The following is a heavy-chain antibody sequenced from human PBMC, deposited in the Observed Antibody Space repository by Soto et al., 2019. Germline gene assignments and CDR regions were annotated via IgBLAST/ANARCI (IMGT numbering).Heavy chain of an antibody. CDR2: IDSVSAGT. CDR1: GSTHTIYF. J-gene: IGHJ4*02. CDR3: ARGGSYYAH. Sequence: QVQLVQSGAEVKQPGASVRVSCKASGSTHTIYFIHWLRQAPGQGLEWMGWIDSVSAGTNYAHKLQGRVTMTRDTSTTTAFMELSGLRSDDTAVYYCARGGSYYAHWGQGTLVTVSS. V-gene: IGHV1-2*02. D-gene: IGHD1-26*01.